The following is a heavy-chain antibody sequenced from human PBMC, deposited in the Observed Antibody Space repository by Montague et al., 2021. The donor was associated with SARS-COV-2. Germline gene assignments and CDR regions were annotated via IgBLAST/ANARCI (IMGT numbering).Heavy chain of an antibody. D-gene: IGHD3-10*01. V-gene: IGHV4-59*01. J-gene: IGHJ4*02. CDR1: GGSISSNY. CDR3: AREISGPDYFDY. Sequence: SETLSLTCTVSGGSISSNYWNWIRQPPGRGLEWIGYIYYSGSTNYNPSLESRVTISADTSKNHISLKLRSVTAADTAVYYCAREISGPDYFDYWGQGTLVTVSS. CDR2: IYYSGST.